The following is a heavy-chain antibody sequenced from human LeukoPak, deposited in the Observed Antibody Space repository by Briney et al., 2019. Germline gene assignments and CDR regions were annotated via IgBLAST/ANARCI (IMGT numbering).Heavy chain of an antibody. D-gene: IGHD2/OR15-2a*01. CDR2: IYSGGIT. Sequence: GRSLRLSCAASGFTVSSNYMSWVRQAPGKGLEWVSVIYSGGITYYADSVKGRFTISRDNSKNTLYLQMNSLRGEDTAVYYCARVLSVSYCDSWGQGTLVTVSS. J-gene: IGHJ4*02. V-gene: IGHV3-53*01. CDR3: ARVLSVSYCDS. CDR1: GFTVSSNY.